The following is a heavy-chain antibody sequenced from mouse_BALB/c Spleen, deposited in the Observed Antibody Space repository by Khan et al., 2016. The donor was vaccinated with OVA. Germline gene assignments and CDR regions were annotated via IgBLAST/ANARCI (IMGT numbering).Heavy chain of an antibody. Sequence: QIQLVQSGPELKKPGETVRISCKASGYTFTTAGIQWVQKMPGKGLKWIGWVNTHSGVPKYAEDFKGRFAFSLEISVSTAYLQITNLKNEDTATYCCARGGAAYYRNDGGAMEYWGQGTSVTVPS. CDR2: VNTHSGVP. CDR1: GYTFTTAG. D-gene: IGHD2-14*01. J-gene: IGHJ4*01. CDR3: ARGGAAYYRNDGGAMEY. V-gene: IGHV9-4*02.